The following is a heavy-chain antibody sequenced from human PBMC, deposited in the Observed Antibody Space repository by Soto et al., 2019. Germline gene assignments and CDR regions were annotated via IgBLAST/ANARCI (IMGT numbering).Heavy chain of an antibody. CDR2: ISSSGSTI. Sequence: GSLRLSCAASGFTFSDYYMSWIRQAPGKGLEWASYISSSGSTIFYADSVKGRFTISRDNAKNSLYLQMNSLRAEDTAVYYCARGAAMAYGMDVWGQGTTVTVSS. D-gene: IGHD5-18*01. J-gene: IGHJ6*02. V-gene: IGHV3-11*01. CDR3: ARGAAMAYGMDV. CDR1: GFTFSDYY.